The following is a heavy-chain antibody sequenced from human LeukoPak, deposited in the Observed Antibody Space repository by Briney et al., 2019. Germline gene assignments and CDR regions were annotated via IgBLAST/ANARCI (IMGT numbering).Heavy chain of an antibody. D-gene: IGHD5-18*01. CDR1: GGSISSYY. CDR3: AREGIQLWFNWFDP. V-gene: IGHV4-4*07. J-gene: IGHJ5*02. Sequence: SETLSHTCTVSGGSISSYYWSWIRQPAGKGLEWIGRIYTSGSTNYNPSLKSRVTMSVDTSKNQFSLKLSSVTAADTAVYYCAREGIQLWFNWFDPWGQGTLVTVSS. CDR2: IYTSGST.